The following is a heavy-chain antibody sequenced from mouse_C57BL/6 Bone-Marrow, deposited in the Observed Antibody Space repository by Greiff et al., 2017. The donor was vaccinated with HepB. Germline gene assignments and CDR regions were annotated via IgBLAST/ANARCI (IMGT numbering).Heavy chain of an antibody. Sequence: EVQLQQSGPVLVKPGASVKMSCKASGYTFTDYYMNWVKQSHGKSLVWIGVINPYNGGTSYNQKFKGKATLTVDKSSSTAYMELNSLTSEDSAVYYCARGFITTAWFAYWGQGTLVTVSA. J-gene: IGHJ3*01. CDR1: GYTFTDYY. V-gene: IGHV1-19*01. D-gene: IGHD1-1*01. CDR2: INPYNGGT. CDR3: ARGFITTAWFAY.